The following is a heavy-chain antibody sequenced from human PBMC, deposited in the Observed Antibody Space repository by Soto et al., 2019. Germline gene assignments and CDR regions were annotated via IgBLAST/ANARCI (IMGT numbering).Heavy chain of an antibody. V-gene: IGHV4-59*01. CDR1: GGSISSYY. J-gene: IGHJ5*02. Sequence: QVQLQESGPGLVKPSETLSLTCTVSGGSISSYYWSWIRQPPGKGLEWFGYIYYSGSTNYNPSLKSRVTISVDTSKNQFSLKLSSVTAADTAVYYCARAWVGATNWFDPWGQGTLVTVSS. CDR2: IYYSGST. D-gene: IGHD1-26*01. CDR3: ARAWVGATNWFDP.